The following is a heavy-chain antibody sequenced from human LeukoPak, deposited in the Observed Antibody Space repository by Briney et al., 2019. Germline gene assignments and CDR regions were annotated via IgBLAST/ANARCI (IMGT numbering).Heavy chain of an antibody. J-gene: IGHJ4*02. CDR2: IYSGGST. Sequence: GGSLRLSCAASGFSVSSNYMSWVRQAPGKGLEWVSVIYSGGSTNYADSVKGRFIISRDNSKNTLYLQMNSLRAEDTAVYYCARPLYYYGSGSYFLNQYYFDYWGQGTLVTVSS. D-gene: IGHD3-10*01. CDR3: ARPLYYYGSGSYFLNQYYFDY. CDR1: GFSVSSNY. V-gene: IGHV3-53*01.